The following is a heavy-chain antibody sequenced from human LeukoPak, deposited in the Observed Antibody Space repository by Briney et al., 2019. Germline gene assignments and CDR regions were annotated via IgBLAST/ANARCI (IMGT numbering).Heavy chain of an antibody. J-gene: IGHJ4*02. Sequence: ASVKVSCKASGDTFSSFGINWVRQATGQGLEWMGWMNPNSGNTGYAQKFQGRVTMTRNTSISTAYMELSSLRSEDAAVYYCATRSESFGSGSNYFDYWGQGTLVTVSS. CDR1: GDTFSSFG. CDR3: ATRSESFGSGSNYFDY. D-gene: IGHD3-10*01. V-gene: IGHV1-8*02. CDR2: MNPNSGNT.